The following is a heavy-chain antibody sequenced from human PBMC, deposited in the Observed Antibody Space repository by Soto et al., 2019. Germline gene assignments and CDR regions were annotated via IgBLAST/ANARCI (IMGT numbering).Heavy chain of an antibody. V-gene: IGHV1-2*04. CDR3: ARGGDYIWGSSRYYYYYYMDV. D-gene: IGHD3-16*01. Sequence: ASVKVSCKASGYTFTGYYMHWVRQAPGQGLEWMGWINPNSGGTNYAQKFQGWVTMTRDTSISTAYMELSRLRSDDTAVYYCARGGDYIWGSSRYYYYYYMDVWGKGTTVTVSS. CDR1: GYTFTGYY. J-gene: IGHJ6*03. CDR2: INPNSGGT.